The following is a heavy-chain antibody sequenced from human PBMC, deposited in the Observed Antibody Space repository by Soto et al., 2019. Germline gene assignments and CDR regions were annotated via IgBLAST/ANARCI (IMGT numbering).Heavy chain of an antibody. Sequence: PSETLSLTCTVSGGSISSGGYYWSWIRQHPGKGLEWIGYIYYSGSTYYNPSLKSRVTISVDTSKNQFSLKLSSVTAADTAVYYCARSIAARSYYFDYWGQGTLVTVSS. V-gene: IGHV4-31*03. CDR2: IYYSGST. D-gene: IGHD6-6*01. CDR3: ARSIAARSYYFDY. CDR1: GGSISSGGYY. J-gene: IGHJ4*02.